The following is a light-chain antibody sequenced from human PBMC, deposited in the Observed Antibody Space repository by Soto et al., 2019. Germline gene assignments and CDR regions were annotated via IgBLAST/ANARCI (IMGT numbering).Light chain of an antibody. V-gene: IGLV2-14*01. CDR3: SSYTSSNFWV. J-gene: IGLJ3*02. CDR2: EVS. CDR1: SSDVGGYNY. Sequence: QSVLTQPASVSGSPGQSITISCTGTSSDVGGYNYDSWCQQHPGKAPKLMIYEVSSRPSGISNRFSGSKSGNTASLTISGLQAEDEADYYCSSYTSSNFWVFXEGTKVTVL.